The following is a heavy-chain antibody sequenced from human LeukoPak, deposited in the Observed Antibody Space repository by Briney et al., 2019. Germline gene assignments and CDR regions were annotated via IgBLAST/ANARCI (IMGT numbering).Heavy chain of an antibody. D-gene: IGHD6-19*01. Sequence: PGGSLRLSCAASEFTFSSYEMNWVRQAPGKGLEWISYISGSGSSRYYADSVKGRFTISRDNAKNSLYLQMNSLRAEGTAVYYCARDPRMYSSGWYFDYWGQGTLVTVSS. CDR2: ISGSGSSR. CDR3: ARDPRMYSSGWYFDY. J-gene: IGHJ4*02. V-gene: IGHV3-48*03. CDR1: EFTFSSYE.